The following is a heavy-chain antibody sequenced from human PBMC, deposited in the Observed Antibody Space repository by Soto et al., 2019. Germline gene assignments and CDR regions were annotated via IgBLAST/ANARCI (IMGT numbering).Heavy chain of an antibody. J-gene: IGHJ4*02. V-gene: IGHV3-23*01. CDR2: ISGSGGST. D-gene: IGHD6-19*01. Sequence: PGGSLRLSCAASGFTFSSYAMSWVRQAPGKGLEWVSAISGSGGSTYYADSVKGRFTISRDNSKNTLYLQMNSLRAEDTAVYYCAKDSANVVVQVGSGWFLDYWGQGTLVTVSS. CDR1: GFTFSSYA. CDR3: AKDSANVVVQVGSGWFLDY.